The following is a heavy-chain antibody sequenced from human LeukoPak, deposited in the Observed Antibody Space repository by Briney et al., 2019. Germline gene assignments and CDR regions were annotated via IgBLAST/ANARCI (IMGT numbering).Heavy chain of an antibody. Sequence: SETLSLTCTVSGGSISSYYWSWLRQPPGKGLEWVGYIYYSGSTNYNPSLKSRVTISVDTSKHQFSLKLSSVTAADTAVYYCARSEEDYDILTGYYLASGMDVWGKGTTVTVSS. J-gene: IGHJ6*04. CDR1: GGSISSYY. CDR3: ARSEEDYDILTGYYLASGMDV. V-gene: IGHV4-59*01. CDR2: IYYSGST. D-gene: IGHD3-9*01.